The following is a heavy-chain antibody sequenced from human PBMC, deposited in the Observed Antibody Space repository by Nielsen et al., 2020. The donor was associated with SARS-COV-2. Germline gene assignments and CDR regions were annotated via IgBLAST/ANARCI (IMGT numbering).Heavy chain of an antibody. CDR1: GFNIRGYW. D-gene: IGHD5-18*01. CDR2: IKLDGSEK. CDR3: ARDSDSFAYSRADD. J-gene: IGHJ4*02. Sequence: GGSLRLSCVVSGFNIRGYWMTWVRQAPGKGLEWVGNIKLDGSEKYYVDSVKGRFTISRDNAKNMLYLQMNSLRDEDTAVYYCARDSDSFAYSRADDWGQGTLVTVSS. V-gene: IGHV3-7*01.